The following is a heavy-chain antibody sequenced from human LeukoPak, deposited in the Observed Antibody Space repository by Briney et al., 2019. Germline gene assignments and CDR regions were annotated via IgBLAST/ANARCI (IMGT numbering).Heavy chain of an antibody. V-gene: IGHV3-74*01. D-gene: IGHD1-26*01. CDR3: ARDGESFSFSFDY. CDR2: INTDGGST. Sequence: PGGSLRLSCAASGFIFSSYWMHWVRHAPGKGLAWVSRINTDGGSTSYADSVKGRFTISRDNAKNTLYLQMNSLRAEDTAVYYCARDGESFSFSFDYWGQGTLVTVSS. CDR1: GFIFSSYW. J-gene: IGHJ4*02.